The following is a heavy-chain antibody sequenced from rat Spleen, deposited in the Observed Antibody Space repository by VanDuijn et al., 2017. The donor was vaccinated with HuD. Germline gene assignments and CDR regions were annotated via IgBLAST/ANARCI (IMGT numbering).Heavy chain of an antibody. CDR3: VRERVPGFAFYFDY. Sequence: QVQLKESGPGLVQPSQTLSLTCTVSGFSLSSFGVIWVRQPPGKGLEWMGVIWSGGSTDYNSDLKSRLGISRDTSKSQVFLKRNSLKTEDTAIYFCVRERVPGFAFYFDYWGQGVMVTVSS. D-gene: IGHD1-4*01. J-gene: IGHJ2*01. CDR1: GFSLSSFG. CDR2: IWSGGST. V-gene: IGHV2-15*01.